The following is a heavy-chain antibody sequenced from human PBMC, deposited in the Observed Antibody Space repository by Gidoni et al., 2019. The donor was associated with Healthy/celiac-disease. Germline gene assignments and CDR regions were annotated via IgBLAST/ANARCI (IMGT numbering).Heavy chain of an antibody. D-gene: IGHD3-3*01. J-gene: IGHJ5*02. CDR1: GGSFSSSSYY. Sequence: QLQLQESGPGLVKPSATLSLTCTVSGGSFSSSSYYWGWIRPPPGKGLEWIGSLYYSGSTYYNPSLKSRVTISVDTSKNQFSLKLSSVTAADTAVYYCATGITIFGVASFDPWGQGTLVTVSS. V-gene: IGHV4-39*01. CDR3: ATGITIFGVASFDP. CDR2: LYYSGST.